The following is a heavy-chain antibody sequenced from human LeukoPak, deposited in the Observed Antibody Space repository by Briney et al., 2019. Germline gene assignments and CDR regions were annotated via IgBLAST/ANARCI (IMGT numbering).Heavy chain of an antibody. Sequence: GGSLRLYCVASGFTFSSYWIHWVRQAPGKGLVWVSCIYTDGSTTRYADSVKGRFTISRDNAKNTLYLQVNSLRAEDTAVYYCARGGLGTGIDYWGQGTLVTVSS. J-gene: IGHJ4*02. V-gene: IGHV3-74*01. CDR1: GFTFSSYW. CDR3: ARGGLGTGIDY. D-gene: IGHD1-1*01. CDR2: IYTDGSTT.